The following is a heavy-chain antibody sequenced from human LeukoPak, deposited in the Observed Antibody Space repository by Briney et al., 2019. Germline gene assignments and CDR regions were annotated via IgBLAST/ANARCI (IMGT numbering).Heavy chain of an antibody. Sequence: SETLSLTCTVSGDSLSNYYWSWIRQPPGKGLEWIGYIYYSGSTNYNPSLKNRVTISIHTSKKQFTLKLTSVTAADTAVYYCARYYGSGSFYVYWGQGTLVTVSS. V-gene: IGHV4-59*01. CDR1: GDSLSNYY. CDR3: ARYYGSGSFYVY. J-gene: IGHJ4*02. D-gene: IGHD3-10*01. CDR2: IYYSGST.